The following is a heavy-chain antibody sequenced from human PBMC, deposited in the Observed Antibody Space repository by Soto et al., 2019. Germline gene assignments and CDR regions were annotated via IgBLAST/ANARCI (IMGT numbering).Heavy chain of an antibody. CDR2: ISHIGSP. CDR1: GGSITRGPSS. CDR3: VRESAPSGPNYYDT. J-gene: IGHJ5*02. Sequence: SETLSLTCSVSGGSITRGPSSCNWVRQQPGKGLSGLADISHIGSPYYNPSLKGRVTVSVDRSKNQFSLKLDSVSAADTAIYYCVRESAPSGPNYYDTGGPGTLVTVSS. V-gene: IGHV4-30-2*01. D-gene: IGHD6-13*01.